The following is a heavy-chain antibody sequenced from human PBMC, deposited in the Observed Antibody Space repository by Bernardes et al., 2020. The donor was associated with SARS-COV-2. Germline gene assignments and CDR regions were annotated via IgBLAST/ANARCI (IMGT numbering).Heavy chain of an antibody. Sequence: SLNLSCKGSGSSLASDWIGWVRQMPGRGLEWMGIIYLSDSDTRYSPSFQGQVTISADKSISTAYLQWSRLKASDTAMYYCARGAAGVYFYGMDVWGQGTTVTVSS. CDR2: IYLSDSDT. D-gene: IGHD2-8*01. J-gene: IGHJ6*02. CDR1: GSSLASDW. CDR3: ARGAAGVYFYGMDV. V-gene: IGHV5-51*01.